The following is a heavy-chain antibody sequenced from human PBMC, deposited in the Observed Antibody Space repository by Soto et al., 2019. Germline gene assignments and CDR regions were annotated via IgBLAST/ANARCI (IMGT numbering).Heavy chain of an antibody. CDR3: ARGVGPRSSGTFGAYFDP. V-gene: IGHV4-59*01. D-gene: IGHD3-10*01. CDR1: NGSIINYY. CDR2: IYFTGST. J-gene: IGHJ5*02. Sequence: QVQLQESGPGLAKPSETLALSCTVSNGSIINYYWSWIRQSPGKGLEWIGYIYFTGSTSYNPSLNNRVSMSIDMSKNQFSLRLRSLTAADTAVYYCARGVGPRSSGTFGAYFDPWGQGTLVTVSS.